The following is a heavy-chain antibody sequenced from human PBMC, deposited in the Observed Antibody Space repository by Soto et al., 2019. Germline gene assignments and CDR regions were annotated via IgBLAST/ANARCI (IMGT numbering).Heavy chain of an antibody. CDR3: ARDQPVTYYGSGRYYEPAEKGYGMDV. V-gene: IGHV1-69*12. CDR1: GGTFSSYA. Sequence: QVQLVQSGAEVKKPGSSVKVSCKASGGTFSSYAISWVRQAPGQGLEWMGGIIPIFGTANYAQKFQGRVTITADESTSTAYMELSSLRSEDTAVYYCARDQPVTYYGSGRYYEPAEKGYGMDVWGQGTTVTVSS. J-gene: IGHJ6*02. D-gene: IGHD3-10*01. CDR2: IIPIFGTA.